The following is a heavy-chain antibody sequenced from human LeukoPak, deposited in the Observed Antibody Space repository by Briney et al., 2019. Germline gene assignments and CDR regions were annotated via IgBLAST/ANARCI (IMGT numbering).Heavy chain of an antibody. CDR2: ISAYNGNT. Sequence: ASVKVSCKASGGTFSSYAISWVRQAPGQGLEWMGWISAYNGNTNYAQKLQGRVTMTTDTSTSTAYMELRSLRSDDTAVYYCAHYYYYYMDVWGKGTTVTVSS. J-gene: IGHJ6*03. CDR1: GGTFSSYA. V-gene: IGHV1-18*01. CDR3: AHYYYYYMDV.